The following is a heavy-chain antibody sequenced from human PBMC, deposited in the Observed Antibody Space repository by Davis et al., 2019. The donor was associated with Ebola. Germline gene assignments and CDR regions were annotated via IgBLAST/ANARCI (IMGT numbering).Heavy chain of an antibody. CDR1: GGSINSYY. D-gene: IGHD1-14*01. CDR2: VYFSGST. CDR3: ARDSSPRNLDI. Sequence: SETLSLTCIVSGGSINSYYWSWIRQPAGGGLEWIGRVYFSGSTSYNPSLESRVTMSADTSKNQFSLKLTSVTAADTAVYYCARDSSPRNLDIWGQGTLVTVSS. V-gene: IGHV4-4*07. J-gene: IGHJ3*02.